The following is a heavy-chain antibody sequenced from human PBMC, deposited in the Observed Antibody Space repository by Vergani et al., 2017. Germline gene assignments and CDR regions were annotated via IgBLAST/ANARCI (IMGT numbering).Heavy chain of an antibody. CDR1: GLSFNSYW. CDR2: IKSDGSIT. Sequence: DVHLAESGGGFFQPGGSLRLSCSASGLSFNSYWMHWVRQVPGKGLLWVSRIKSDGSITAYADSVKGRFTISRDKSQNTVNLQMNSLRTEDTAVYFCANSVIAGNVGVAYFGMDVWGRGTTVTVSS. CDR3: ANSVIAGNVGVAYFGMDV. J-gene: IGHJ6*02. D-gene: IGHD2/OR15-2a*01. V-gene: IGHV3-74*03.